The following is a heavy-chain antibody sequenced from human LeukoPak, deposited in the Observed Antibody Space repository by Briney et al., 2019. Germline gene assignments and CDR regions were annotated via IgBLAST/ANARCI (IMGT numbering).Heavy chain of an antibody. CDR2: ISSSSSTI. CDR3: ARIYDSSGYSPYFDY. J-gene: IGHJ4*02. V-gene: IGHV3-48*01. Sequence: PGGSLRLSCAASGFTFSSYSMNWVRQAPGKGLEWVSYISSSSSTIYYADSVKGRFTISRDNAKNSLYLQMNSLRAEDTAVYYCARIYDSSGYSPYFDYWGQGTLVTVSS. CDR1: GFTFSSYS. D-gene: IGHD3-22*01.